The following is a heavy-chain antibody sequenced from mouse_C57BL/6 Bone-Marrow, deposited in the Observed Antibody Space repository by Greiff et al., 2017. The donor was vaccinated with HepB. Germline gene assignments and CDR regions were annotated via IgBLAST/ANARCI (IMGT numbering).Heavy chain of an antibody. CDR2: IRSKSNNYAT. J-gene: IGHJ1*03. D-gene: IGHD4-1*01. CDR3: VRLGTGTRWYFDV. V-gene: IGHV10-1*01. CDR1: GFSFNTYA. Sequence: EVKLMESGGGLVQPKGSLKLSCAASGFSFNTYAMNWVRQAPGKGLEWVARIRSKSNNYATYYADSVKDRFTISRDDSESMLYLQMNNLKTEDTAMYYCVRLGTGTRWYFDVWGTGTTVTVSS.